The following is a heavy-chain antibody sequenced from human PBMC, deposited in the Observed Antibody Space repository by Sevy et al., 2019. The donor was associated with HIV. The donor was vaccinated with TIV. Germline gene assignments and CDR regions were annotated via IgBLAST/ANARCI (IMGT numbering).Heavy chain of an antibody. J-gene: IGHJ5*02. D-gene: IGHD2-2*01. CDR1: DGSFSGYY. CDR2: INESGIT. V-gene: IGHV4-34*01. Sequence: SETLSFTCAVHDGSFSGYYWNWIRQLPGKGLEWIGEINESGITYYNPSLKSRVTISVDTSKKQFSLKLNSVTAVDSAVYFCARSPPVVVVPGAPSWFDPWGQGTLVTVSS. CDR3: ARSPPVVVVPGAPSWFDP.